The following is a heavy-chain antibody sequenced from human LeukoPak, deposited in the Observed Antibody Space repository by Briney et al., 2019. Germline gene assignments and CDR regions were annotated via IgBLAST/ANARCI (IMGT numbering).Heavy chain of an antibody. D-gene: IGHD3-10*01. CDR1: GFTFSSYS. J-gene: IGHJ4*02. Sequence: GGSLRLSCAASGFTFSSYSTNWVRQAPGKGLEWVSSISSSSSYIYYADSVKGRFTISRDNAKNSLYLQMNSLRAEDTAVYYCARALVRGGYFDYWGQGTLVTVSS. V-gene: IGHV3-21*01. CDR2: ISSSSSYI. CDR3: ARALVRGGYFDY.